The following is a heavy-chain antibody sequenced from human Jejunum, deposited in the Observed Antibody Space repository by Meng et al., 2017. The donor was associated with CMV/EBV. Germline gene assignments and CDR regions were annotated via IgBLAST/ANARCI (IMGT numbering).Heavy chain of an antibody. CDR2: ISADGTKI. CDR3: ARPPSLWDYGRIEPFDL. J-gene: IGHJ4*02. CDR1: FHFDTYW. V-gene: IGHV3-74*01. D-gene: IGHD3-10*01. Sequence: FHFDTYWMHWVRRAPGEGPLWIAHISADGTKIKYADSVKGRFTVSRDNAKKTLYLQMTNLRAADTAVYYCARPPSLWDYGRIEPFDLWGQGTLVTVSS.